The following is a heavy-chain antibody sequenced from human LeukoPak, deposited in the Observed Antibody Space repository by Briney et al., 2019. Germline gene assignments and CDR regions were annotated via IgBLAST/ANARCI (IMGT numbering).Heavy chain of an antibody. V-gene: IGHV4-4*02. Sequence: SGTLSPTCAVSGGSISSSSWWSWVRQPPGKGLEWIGEIYHSGSTNYNPSLKSRVTISVDKSKNQFSLKLSSVTAADTAVYYCAKLDIVVVPLWFDPWGQGALVTVSS. CDR3: AKLDIVVVPLWFDP. J-gene: IGHJ5*02. D-gene: IGHD2-2*01. CDR1: GGSISSSSW. CDR2: IYHSGST.